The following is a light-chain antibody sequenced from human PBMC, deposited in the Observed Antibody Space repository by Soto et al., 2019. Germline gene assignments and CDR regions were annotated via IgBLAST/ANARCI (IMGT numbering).Light chain of an antibody. Sequence: DIMLTQSPATLSVSPGERATLSCSASHIVNTNLAWYQQSPGQAPRLLIYDASTRATGIPAIFSGSGSATELPLTISRLRSGDFAVYYCLQYSNWPRAFGQGTKVEIK. CDR1: HIVNTN. J-gene: IGKJ1*01. V-gene: IGKV3-15*01. CDR3: LQYSNWPRA. CDR2: DAS.